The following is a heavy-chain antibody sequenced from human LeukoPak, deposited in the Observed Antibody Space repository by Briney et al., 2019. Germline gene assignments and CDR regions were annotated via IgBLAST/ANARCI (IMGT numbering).Heavy chain of an antibody. CDR2: IYVTGST. CDR3: ARHIGGGIEDMDV. CDR1: GGSIGTYY. J-gene: IGHJ6*03. D-gene: IGHD3-16*02. V-gene: IGHV4-59*08. Sequence: PSETLSLTCIVSGGSIGTYYWSWIRQSPGKGLEWIGYIYVTGSTRYNPYPQSRVTISVDTSRNQFFLKMSSVTAADTAVYYCARHIGGGIEDMDVWGTGTKVTVSS.